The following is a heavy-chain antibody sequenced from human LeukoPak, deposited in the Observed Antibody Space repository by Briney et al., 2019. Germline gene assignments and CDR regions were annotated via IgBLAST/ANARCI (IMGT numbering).Heavy chain of an antibody. CDR3: ASRKLGNDY. CDR2: IYYSGST. CDR1: GGSISSSSYY. V-gene: IGHV4-39*07. D-gene: IGHD7-27*01. J-gene: IGHJ4*02. Sequence: TSETLSLTCTVSGGSISSSSYYWGWIRQPPGKGLEWIGSIYYSGSTNYNPSLKSRVTISADTSKSQFSLKLSSVTAADTAVYYCASRKLGNDYWGQGTLVTVSS.